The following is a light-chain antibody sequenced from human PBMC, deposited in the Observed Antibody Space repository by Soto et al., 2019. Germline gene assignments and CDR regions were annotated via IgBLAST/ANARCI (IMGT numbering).Light chain of an antibody. J-gene: IGKJ3*01. Sequence: DIQMTQSPSTLSASVGDRVTITCRASQSIDRWLAWYQQKPGKAPKVLIWDATTLHRGVPSRFSGSRSGTEFTLTISSLQPEDSATYYCQQSYPAPFTFGPGTKVDIK. CDR3: QQSYPAPFT. CDR2: DAT. V-gene: IGKV1-5*01. CDR1: QSIDRW.